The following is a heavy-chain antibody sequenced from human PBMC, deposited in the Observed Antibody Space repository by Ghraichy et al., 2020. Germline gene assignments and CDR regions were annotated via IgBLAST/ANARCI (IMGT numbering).Heavy chain of an antibody. CDR2: IYYTGIT. CDR3: ASDRRMGTMRIFDF. D-gene: IGHD5-24*01. CDR1: GDSISGGGYY. J-gene: IGHJ4*02. Sequence: SETLSLTCTVSGDSISGGGYYWSWIRQHPGKGLEWIGYIYYTGITSYNPSLKSRLTMPIDTSNNQFSLRLRSVTAADTAVYYCASDRRMGTMRIFDFWGQGSLVTVSS. V-gene: IGHV4-31*03.